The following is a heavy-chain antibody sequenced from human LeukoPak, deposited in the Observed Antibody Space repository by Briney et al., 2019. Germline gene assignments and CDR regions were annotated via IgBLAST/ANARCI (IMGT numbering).Heavy chain of an antibody. CDR2: INPNSGGT. CDR1: GYTFTGYY. V-gene: IGHV1-2*02. CDR3: ARDGSVGDYIWGSYPLFGWFDP. Sequence: ASVKVSCKASGYTFTGYYMHWVRQAPGQGLEWMGWINPNSGGTNYAQKFQGRVTMTRDTSISTAYMELSRLRSDDTAVYYCARDGSVGDYIWGSYPLFGWFDPWGQGTLVTVSS. J-gene: IGHJ5*02. D-gene: IGHD3-16*02.